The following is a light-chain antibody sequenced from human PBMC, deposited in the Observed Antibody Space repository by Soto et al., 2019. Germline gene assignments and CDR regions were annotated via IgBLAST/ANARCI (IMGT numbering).Light chain of an antibody. J-gene: IGLJ2*01. CDR1: SGHSDYG. CDR3: QTWDTVVV. CDR2: LNRDGSH. V-gene: IGLV4-69*01. Sequence: QSVLTQSPSASASLGASVKLTGSLSSGHSDYGIAWHQQQPDKGPRYLMKLNRDGSHNKGDGIPDRFSGSNSGAERYLIISSLQSDDEADYYCQTWDTVVVFGGGPKLTVL.